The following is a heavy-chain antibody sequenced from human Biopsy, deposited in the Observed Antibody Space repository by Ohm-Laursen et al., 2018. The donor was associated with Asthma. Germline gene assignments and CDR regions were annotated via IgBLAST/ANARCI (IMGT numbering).Heavy chain of an antibody. Sequence: SLRLSCTASGFSFSNFAIHWVRQAQGKGLEWVGVISKDASTQDYADSVKGRFTMARDNSKNTLDLRMNSLREEDTAVYYCVRDGTDDAFDIWGQGTVVGVSS. V-gene: IGHV3-30*01. CDR2: ISKDASTQ. D-gene: IGHD1-1*01. CDR1: GFSFSNFA. J-gene: IGHJ3*02. CDR3: VRDGTDDAFDI.